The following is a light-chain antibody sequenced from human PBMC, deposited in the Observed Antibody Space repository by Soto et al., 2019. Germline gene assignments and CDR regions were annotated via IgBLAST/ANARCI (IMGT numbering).Light chain of an antibody. CDR2: KVS. CDR1: QSLIHSDGDTY. J-gene: IGKJ1*01. V-gene: IGKV2-30*02. CDR3: RQGTHWPWT. Sequence: DVVMTQSPLSLPVTLGQPASISCRSSQSLIHSDGDTYLNWFQQRPGQSPRRLIYKVSDRDSGVPDRFSGSGSVTDFRLKIGRVEADDFGIYYCRQGTHWPWTFGQGTEVEIK.